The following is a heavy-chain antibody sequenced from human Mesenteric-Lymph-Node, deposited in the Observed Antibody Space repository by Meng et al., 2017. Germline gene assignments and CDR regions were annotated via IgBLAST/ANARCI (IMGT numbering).Heavy chain of an antibody. J-gene: IGHJ4*02. CDR2: VDPARDTA. V-gene: IGHV1-8*01. D-gene: IGHD6-19*01. CDR3: ARGVEAGVDY. Sequence: QVQLLQPGAEEKGPGASVKVSCKASGYTFTSYHGNWVRQATGRGLEWMGWVDPARDTAGYAQKFEGRITMTRDTSMSTVYMELSSLTSEDTAIYYCARGVEAGVDYWGQGTLVTVSS. CDR1: GYTFTSYH.